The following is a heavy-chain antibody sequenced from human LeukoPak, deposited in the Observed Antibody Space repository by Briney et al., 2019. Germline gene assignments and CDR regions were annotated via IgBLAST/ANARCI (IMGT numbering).Heavy chain of an antibody. CDR2: INAYNGNT. V-gene: IGHV1-18*01. Sequence: GASVKVSCKASGYTLTSYVISWVRQAPGQGLEWMGWINAYNGNTNYAQKLQGRVTMTTDTSTSTVYMELRSLRYDDTAVYYCARFFPQKWELPGKWFAPWGQGTLVTVSS. CDR3: ARFFPQKWELPGKWFAP. J-gene: IGHJ5*02. D-gene: IGHD1-26*01. CDR1: GYTLTSYV.